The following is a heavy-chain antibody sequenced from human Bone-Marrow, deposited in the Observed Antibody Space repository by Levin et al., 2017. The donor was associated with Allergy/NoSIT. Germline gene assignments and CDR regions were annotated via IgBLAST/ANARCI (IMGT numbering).Heavy chain of an antibody. CDR3: ARGAVGDYDSRGYYSGAY. D-gene: IGHD3-22*01. Sequence: SCAASGFTFSSYRMNWVRQAPGKGLEWVSSISSTGSYIYYADSVKGRFTISRDNAKNSLYLQMNSLRAEDTAVYYCARGAVGDYDSRGYYSGAYWGQGTLVTVSS. J-gene: IGHJ4*02. CDR1: GFTFSSYR. V-gene: IGHV3-21*01. CDR2: ISSTGSYI.